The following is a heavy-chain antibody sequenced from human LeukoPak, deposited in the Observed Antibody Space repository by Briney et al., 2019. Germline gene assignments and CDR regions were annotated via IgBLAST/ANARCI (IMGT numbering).Heavy chain of an antibody. D-gene: IGHD1-1*01. CDR1: GFSFSNYW. CDR2: INQDESET. J-gene: IGHJ4*02. CDR3: ARVRSPPEDNSNYRPVDQ. V-gene: IGHV3-7*03. Sequence: GGSLRLSCIVSGFSFSNYWMTWVRQAPGKGLEWMANINQDESETNYVDSVKGRFIISRDNAKNLVFLRMNSLRAEDTAMYYCARVRSPPEDNSNYRPVDQWGQGILVTVSS.